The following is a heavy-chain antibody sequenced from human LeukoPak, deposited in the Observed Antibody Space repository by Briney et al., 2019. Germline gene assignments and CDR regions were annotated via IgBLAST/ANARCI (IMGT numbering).Heavy chain of an antibody. CDR2: IYHSGST. Sequence: SETLSLTCTVSGDSINSSSYYWGWIRQPPGKGLEWIGSIYHSGSTYYNPSLKSRVTISVDTSKNQFSLKLSSVTAADTAVYYCARDPITMIVNWGRGTLVTVSS. V-gene: IGHV4-39*07. CDR3: ARDPITMIVN. CDR1: GDSINSSSYY. J-gene: IGHJ4*02. D-gene: IGHD3-22*01.